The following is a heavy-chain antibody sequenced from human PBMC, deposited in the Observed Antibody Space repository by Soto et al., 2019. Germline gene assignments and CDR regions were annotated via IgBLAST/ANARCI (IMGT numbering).Heavy chain of an antibody. V-gene: IGHV3-21*01. CDR2: ISSSSYI. J-gene: IGHJ6*02. CDR3: ARDVSYGFPAV. D-gene: IGHD4-17*01. CDR1: GFTFSSYS. Sequence: GGSLRLSCAASGFTFSSYSMNWVRQAPGKGLEWVSSISSSSYIYYADSVKGRFTISRDNAKNSLYLQMNSLRAEDTAVYYCARDVSYGFPAVWGQGTTVTVSS.